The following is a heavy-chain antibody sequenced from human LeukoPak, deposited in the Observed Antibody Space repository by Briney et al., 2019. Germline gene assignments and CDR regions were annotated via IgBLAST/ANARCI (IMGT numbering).Heavy chain of an antibody. CDR2: ISSSSSYK. Sequence: GGSLRLSCAASGFTFSSYSMNWVRQAPGKGLEWVSYISSSSSYKYYADSVKGRFTISRDNAKYSLYLQMDSLRDEDTAVYYCARWWNAFDIWGQGTMVTVSS. D-gene: IGHD2-15*01. V-gene: IGHV3-21*01. CDR3: ARWWNAFDI. J-gene: IGHJ3*02. CDR1: GFTFSSYS.